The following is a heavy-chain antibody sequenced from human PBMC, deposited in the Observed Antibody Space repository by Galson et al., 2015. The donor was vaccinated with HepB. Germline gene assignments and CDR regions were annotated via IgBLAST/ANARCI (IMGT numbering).Heavy chain of an antibody. J-gene: IGHJ5*02. CDR1: GYTFTSFD. D-gene: IGHD2-8*02. CDR2: MNLNSGNT. Sequence: SVKVSCKASGYTFTSFDINRVRQAPGQGLEWMGWMNLNSGNTGFARKFQGRVTMTGDTSISTAYMELTSLTSEDTAVYYCARGSTLLLGQCPAGGGHSDHWSQGTLGTVSS. CDR3: ARGSTLLLGQCPAGGGHSDH. V-gene: IGHV1-8*01.